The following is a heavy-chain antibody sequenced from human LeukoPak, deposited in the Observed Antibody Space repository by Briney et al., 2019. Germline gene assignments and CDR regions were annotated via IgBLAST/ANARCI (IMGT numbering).Heavy chain of an antibody. V-gene: IGHV3-23*01. CDR3: SKDLGISTSVGKFDY. D-gene: IGHD2-2*01. CDR2: ISGSGGST. Sequence: PGGSLRLSCAASGFTFSSYARSWVPQAPGKGLEWVSHISGSGGSTNYADSVKGRFTISRDNSKNTLYLQMNSLRAEDTAVYYFSKDLGISTSVGKFDYWGQGTLVTVSS. CDR1: GFTFSSYA. J-gene: IGHJ4*02.